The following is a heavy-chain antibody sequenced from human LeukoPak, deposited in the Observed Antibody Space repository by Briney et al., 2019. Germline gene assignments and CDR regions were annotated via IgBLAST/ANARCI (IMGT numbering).Heavy chain of an antibody. CDR3: ASLAPEKYYFDY. Sequence: SETLSLTCTDSGGSISSGGYHWSWIRQHPGKGLEWIGYIYYSGSTYYNPSLKSRVTISVDTSKNQFSLKLSSVTAADTAVYYCASLAPEKYYFDYGGQGTLVTVSS. CDR2: IYYSGST. CDR1: GGSISSGGYH. J-gene: IGHJ4*02. V-gene: IGHV4-31*03.